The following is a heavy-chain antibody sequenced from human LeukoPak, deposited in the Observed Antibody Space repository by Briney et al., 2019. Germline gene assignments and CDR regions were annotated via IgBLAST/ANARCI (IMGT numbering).Heavy chain of an antibody. Sequence: SETLSLTCTVSGVSISSSNSYWGWIRQPPGKGLEWIGSIYYSRNTYYSASPKSQVSISIDTSKNQFSLRLTSVTAADTAVYYCARQTGSGLFILPGGQGTLVTVSS. CDR2: IYYSRNT. CDR3: ARQTGSGLFILP. D-gene: IGHD3/OR15-3a*01. V-gene: IGHV4-39*01. J-gene: IGHJ4*02. CDR1: GVSISSSNSY.